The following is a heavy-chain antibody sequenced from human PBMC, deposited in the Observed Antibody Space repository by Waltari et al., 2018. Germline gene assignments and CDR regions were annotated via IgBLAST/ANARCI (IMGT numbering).Heavy chain of an antibody. CDR2: IFHIVATA. V-gene: IGHV1-69*05. CDR1: GGSFSTHA. D-gene: IGHD6-13*01. CDR3: ARGGLYGQQLLESAFEI. Sequence: QVQLVQSGAELKKPGSSVKVSCKVSGGSFSTHAITWVRQAPGQGLEWSGGIFHIVATANYAQKIQYRVTINTDDSRTTAYMHLCSLTSDDSAVYYCARGGLYGQQLLESAFEIWGQGTKVTVSS. J-gene: IGHJ3*02.